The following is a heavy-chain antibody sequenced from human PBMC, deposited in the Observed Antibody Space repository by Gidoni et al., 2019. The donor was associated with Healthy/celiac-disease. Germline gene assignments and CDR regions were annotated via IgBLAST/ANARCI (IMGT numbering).Heavy chain of an antibody. CDR3: ARDDDFRFDP. V-gene: IGHV3-33*01. J-gene: IGHJ5*02. CDR2: IWYDGSNK. CDR1: GFTFSSYG. Sequence: VQLVESGGGVVQPGRSLRLSCAASGFTFSSYGMHWVRQAPGKGLEWVAVIWYDGSNKYYADSVKGRFTISRDNSKNTLYLQMNSLRAEDTAVYYCARDDDFRFDPWGQGTLVTVSS. D-gene: IGHD3-3*01.